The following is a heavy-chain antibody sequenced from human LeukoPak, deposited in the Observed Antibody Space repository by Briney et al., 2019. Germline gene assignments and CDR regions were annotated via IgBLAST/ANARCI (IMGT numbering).Heavy chain of an antibody. Sequence: GGSLRLSCAASGFTFSSYGMHWVRQAPGKGLGWVAVIWYDGSNKYYADSVKGRFTISRDNSKNTLYLQMNSLRAEDTAVYYCAREFGSGCPWGQGTLVTVSS. J-gene: IGHJ5*02. V-gene: IGHV3-33*08. D-gene: IGHD6-19*01. CDR3: AREFGSGCP. CDR1: GFTFSSYG. CDR2: IWYDGSNK.